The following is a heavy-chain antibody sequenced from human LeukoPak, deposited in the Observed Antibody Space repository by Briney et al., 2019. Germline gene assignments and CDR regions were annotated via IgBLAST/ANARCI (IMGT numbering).Heavy chain of an antibody. D-gene: IGHD3-22*01. CDR1: GGSIRSNY. J-gene: IGHJ4*02. CDR3: ARAPGYYDSSGYSRFDY. CDR2: TYYSGST. V-gene: IGHV4-59*07. Sequence: SDTLSLTCTVSGGSIRSNYWSWIRQPPGKGLEWIGYTYYSGSTNYNPSLKSRVRISVDTSKNQFSLKLSSVTAADTAVYYCARAPGYYDSSGYSRFDYWGQGTLVTVSS.